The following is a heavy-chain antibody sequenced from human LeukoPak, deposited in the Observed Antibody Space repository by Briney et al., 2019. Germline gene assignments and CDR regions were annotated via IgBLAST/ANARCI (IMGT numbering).Heavy chain of an antibody. CDR2: IYYSGST. V-gene: IGHV4-39*01. Sequence: SATLSLTCTVSGGSISSSSYYWGWICQPPGKGLEWIGSIYYSGSTYYNPSLKSRVTISVDTSKNQFSLKLSSVTAADTAVYYCASFKGDYDYFDYWGQGALVTVSS. CDR3: ASFKGDYDYFDY. CDR1: GGSISSSSYY. D-gene: IGHD4/OR15-4a*01. J-gene: IGHJ4*02.